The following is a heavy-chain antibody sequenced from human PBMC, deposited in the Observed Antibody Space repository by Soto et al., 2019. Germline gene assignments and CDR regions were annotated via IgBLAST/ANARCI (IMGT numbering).Heavy chain of an antibody. CDR3: AKDRRDGEYNSVYDF. D-gene: IGHD4-17*01. CDR1: GFRFSDYG. CDR2: MSFDGTYK. Sequence: QVQLAESGGGVVQPGRSLRLSCIGSGFRFSDYGMHWVRQAPGKGLEWVAMMSFDGTYKYSADSVKGRFIISRDNSKNTRFLQMNSLRAEDTAVYYCAKDRRDGEYNSVYDFWGQGTLVTVSS. V-gene: IGHV3-30*18. J-gene: IGHJ4*02.